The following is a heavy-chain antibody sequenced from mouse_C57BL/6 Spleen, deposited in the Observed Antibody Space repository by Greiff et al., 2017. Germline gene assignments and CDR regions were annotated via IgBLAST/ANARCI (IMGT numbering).Heavy chain of an antibody. CDR3: ARNGDHYDWFAY. Sequence: VQLQQSGPVLVKPGASVKMSCKASGYTFTDYYMNWVKQSHGKSLEWIGVINPYNGGTSYNQKFKGKATLTVDKSSSTAYMELNSLTSEDSAVYYCARNGDHYDWFAYWGQGTLVTVSA. CDR2: INPYNGGT. D-gene: IGHD1-2*01. CDR1: GYTFTDYY. J-gene: IGHJ3*01. V-gene: IGHV1-19*01.